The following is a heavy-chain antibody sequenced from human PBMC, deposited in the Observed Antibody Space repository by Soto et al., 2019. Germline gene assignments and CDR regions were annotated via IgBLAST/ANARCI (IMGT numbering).Heavy chain of an antibody. CDR1: GFTFSYYW. D-gene: IGHD1-26*01. Sequence: EVQLVESGGGLVQPGESRRLSCAASGFTFSYYWMHWVRQAPGKGLVWVSRIHSDGSSTTYADSVKGRFSISRDNARNTLYLQMNSLRAEDTAVYYCARGDRGAFDLWGQGTVVTVS. CDR2: IHSDGSST. CDR3: ARGDRGAFDL. V-gene: IGHV3-74*01. J-gene: IGHJ3*01.